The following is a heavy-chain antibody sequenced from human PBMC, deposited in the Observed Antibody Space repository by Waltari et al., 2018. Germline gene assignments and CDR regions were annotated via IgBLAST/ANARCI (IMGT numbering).Heavy chain of an antibody. CDR1: GFSPSTRGVT. CDR3: AHRRNWLDNSALDS. CDR2: ITWEDST. D-gene: IGHD3-22*01. Sequence: QITLKESGPTLVKPTQTLTLTCTLSGFSPSTRGVTVGWIRQPPGKALEWLAVITWEDSTRYNPSLRSRLTITKDTSKNEVFLTMTNMDPVDTATYYCAHRRNWLDNSALDSWGQGTLVTVSS. V-gene: IGHV2-5*02. J-gene: IGHJ4*02.